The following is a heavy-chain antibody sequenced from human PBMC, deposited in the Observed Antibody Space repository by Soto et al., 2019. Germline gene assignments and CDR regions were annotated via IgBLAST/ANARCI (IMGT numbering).Heavy chain of an antibody. J-gene: IGHJ4*02. CDR1: GYTLTELS. CDR3: ARTYYYDSSGYYIVYFDY. V-gene: IGHV1-24*01. D-gene: IGHD3-22*01. Sequence: GASVKVSCKVSGYTLTELSMHWVRQAPGKGLEWMGGFDPEDGETIYAQKFQGRVTMTEDTSTDTAYMELSSLRSEDTAVYYCARTYYYDSSGYYIVYFDYWGQGTLVTVSS. CDR2: FDPEDGET.